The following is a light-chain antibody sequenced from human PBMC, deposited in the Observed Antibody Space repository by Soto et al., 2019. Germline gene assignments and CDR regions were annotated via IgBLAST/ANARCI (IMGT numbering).Light chain of an antibody. V-gene: IGKV3-11*01. CDR2: DAS. J-gene: IGKJ1*01. Sequence: EIVLTQSPATLSLSPGERATLSCRASQSVGTYLAWFQQKPGQAPRFLIYDASNRATGIPARFSGSGSGTDFTLTISSLEPEDFAVYYCQQRSNWPRTFGQGTKVDIK. CDR1: QSVGTY. CDR3: QQRSNWPRT.